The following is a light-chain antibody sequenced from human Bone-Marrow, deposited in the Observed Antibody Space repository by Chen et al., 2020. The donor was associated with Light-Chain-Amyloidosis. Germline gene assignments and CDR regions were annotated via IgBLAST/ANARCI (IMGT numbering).Light chain of an antibody. CDR1: TGPVTSDHH. J-gene: IGLJ2*01. CDR3: LLSYSGFRV. V-gene: IGLV7-46*01. Sequence: QAVVTQESSLTVSPGETATLTCGSSTGPVTSDHHPYWFQQKPGQAPRTLIYDASYKHSWTPVRVSGSLLGGKATLTLSGAQPDDEADYYCLLSYSGFRVFGGGTKLTVL. CDR2: DAS.